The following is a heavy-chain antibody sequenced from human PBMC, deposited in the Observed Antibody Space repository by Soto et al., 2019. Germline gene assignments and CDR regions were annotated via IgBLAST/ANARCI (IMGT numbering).Heavy chain of an antibody. Sequence: PGGSLRLSCAASGFTFSSYGMHWVRQAPGKGLEWVAVISYDGSNKYYADSVKGRFTISRDNSKNTLYLQMNSLRAEDTAVYYCAKDQGSTSXSGWAIRQQLVGYYFDYWGQGTLVTVSS. CDR2: ISYDGSNK. CDR3: AKDQGSTSXSGWAIRQQLVGYYFDY. J-gene: IGHJ4*02. D-gene: IGHD6-13*01. CDR1: GFTFSSYG. V-gene: IGHV3-30*18.